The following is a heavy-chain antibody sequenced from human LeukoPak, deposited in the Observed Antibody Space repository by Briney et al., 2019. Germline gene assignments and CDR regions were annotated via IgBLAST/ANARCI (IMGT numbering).Heavy chain of an antibody. D-gene: IGHD6-13*01. CDR2: INTDGSST. CDR1: GFTFSSYW. CDR3: ARESGIATALDL. J-gene: IGHJ5*02. Sequence: GGSLRLSCAASGFTFSSYWMHWVRQAPGKGLVWVSRINTDGSSTSYADSVKGRFTISRDNAKNTLYLQMNSLRAEDTAVYYCARESGIATALDLWGQGTLVTVSS. V-gene: IGHV3-74*01.